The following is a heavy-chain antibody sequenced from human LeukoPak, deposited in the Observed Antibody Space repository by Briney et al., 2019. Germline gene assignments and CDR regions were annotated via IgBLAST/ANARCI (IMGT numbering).Heavy chain of an antibody. Sequence: GGSLRLSCTASGFTFSRYWMSWVRQAPGKGLEWVANIKQDGSEKSYVDSVRGRFTISRDNAKNSLYLQMNSLRAEDTAVYYCARDDLTGYYYGSGSYFYWGQGTLVTVSS. J-gene: IGHJ4*02. CDR3: ARDDLTGYYYGSGSYFY. D-gene: IGHD3-10*01. CDR2: IKQDGSEK. CDR1: GFTFSRYW. V-gene: IGHV3-7*01.